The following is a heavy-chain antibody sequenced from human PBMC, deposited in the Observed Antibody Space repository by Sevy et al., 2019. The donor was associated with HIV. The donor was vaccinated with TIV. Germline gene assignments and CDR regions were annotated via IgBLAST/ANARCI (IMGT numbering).Heavy chain of an antibody. CDR1: GYTFNSYN. D-gene: IGHD3-10*01. V-gene: IGHV1-3*01. J-gene: IGHJ6*02. CDR2: INAGNGNT. CDR3: ARERETGDYYYGMDV. Sequence: ASVKVSCKASGYTFNSYNMHWVRQAPGQRLEWMGWINAGNGNTKYSQSFQGRVTITRDTSASTAYMGLSSLISEDMAVYYCARERETGDYYYGMDVWGQGTTVTVSS.